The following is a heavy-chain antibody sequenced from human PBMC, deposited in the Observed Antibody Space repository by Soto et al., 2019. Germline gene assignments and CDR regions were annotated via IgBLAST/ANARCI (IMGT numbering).Heavy chain of an antibody. J-gene: IGHJ2*01. D-gene: IGHD3-22*01. CDR2: IYPGDSDT. Sequence: RGESLKISCKGSGYSFTSYWIGWVRQMPGKGLEWMGIIYPGDSDTRYSPSFQGQVTISADKSISTAYLQWSSLKASDTAMYYCARPYYYDSSGYYGGWYFDLWGRGTLVTVSS. CDR1: GYSFTSYW. V-gene: IGHV5-51*01. CDR3: ARPYYYDSSGYYGGWYFDL.